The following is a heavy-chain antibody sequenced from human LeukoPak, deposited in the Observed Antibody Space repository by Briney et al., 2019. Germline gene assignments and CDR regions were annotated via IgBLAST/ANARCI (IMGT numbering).Heavy chain of an antibody. CDR2: INSDGSST. V-gene: IGHV3-74*01. J-gene: IGHJ4*02. CDR1: GFTFSSYW. Sequence: PGGSLRLSCAASGFTFSSYWMHWVRQAPGKGLVWVSRINSDGSSTSYADSVKGRFTISRDNAKNTLYLQMNSLRAEDTAVYYCAVQLRGFGEASSFYFDYWGQGTLVTVSS. D-gene: IGHD3-10*01. CDR3: AVQLRGFGEASSFYFDY.